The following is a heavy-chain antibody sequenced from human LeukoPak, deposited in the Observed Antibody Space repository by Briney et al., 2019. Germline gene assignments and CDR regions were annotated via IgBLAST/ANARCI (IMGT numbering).Heavy chain of an antibody. J-gene: IGHJ5*02. CDR1: GYIFTSYY. V-gene: IGHV1-46*01. CDR3: AREFQA. Sequence: ASVKVSCKASGYIFTSYYIHWVRQAPGQGLGWMGIINPSGGRTTYAQNFQGRVTITRDTSTNTVYMEMSSLRSEDTAVYYCAREFQAWGQGTLVTVSS. CDR2: INPSGGRT.